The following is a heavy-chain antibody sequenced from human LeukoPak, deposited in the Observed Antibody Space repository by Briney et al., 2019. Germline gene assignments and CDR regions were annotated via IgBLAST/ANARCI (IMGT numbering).Heavy chain of an antibody. CDR2: VSSGSRYI. Sequence: GGSLCLSCTVSGYTLNIYVKYWVRLARARGLEWMSFVSSGSRYIFYADSVWGRFTISRENHSNSLYLAMKNLRAEDSAVYYCSRDRPTGASRIFVVQWGQGTPATVSS. CDR1: GYTLNIYV. CDR3: SRDRPTGASRIFVVQ. V-gene: IGHV3-21*06. D-gene: IGHD2-15*01. J-gene: IGHJ4*02.